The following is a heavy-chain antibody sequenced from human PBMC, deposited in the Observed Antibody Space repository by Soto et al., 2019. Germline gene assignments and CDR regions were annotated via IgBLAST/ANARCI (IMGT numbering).Heavy chain of an antibody. CDR3: ATVGPTLSGAFTYGYEGPFDY. V-gene: IGHV1-69*06. CDR1: GGSQA. D-gene: IGHD5-18*01. J-gene: IGHJ4*02. CDR2: IIGVFPTT. Sequence: QVQLVQSGAEVKKPGSSVKVSCKTSGGSQATSWVRQAPGHGPEWLGGIIGVFPTTNKAEKFEGRVTITADKSTGTAYMELSSLTSVDTAVSYFATVGPTLSGAFTYGYEGPFDYWGQGILVIVSS.